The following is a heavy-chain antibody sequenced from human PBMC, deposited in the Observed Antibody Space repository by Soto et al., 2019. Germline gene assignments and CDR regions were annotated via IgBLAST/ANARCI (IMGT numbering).Heavy chain of an antibody. J-gene: IGHJ6*02. CDR3: AKTMVAGTRYYYYGMDV. CDR2: ISGSGGST. V-gene: IGHV3-23*01. D-gene: IGHD6-19*01. Sequence: EVQLLESGGGLVQPGGSLRLSCAASGFTFSSYAMSWVRQAPGKGLEWVSAISGSGGSTYYADSVKGRFTISRDNSKNTLYLQMNSLRAEDTGVYYCAKTMVAGTRYYYYGMDVWGQGTTVTVSS. CDR1: GFTFSSYA.